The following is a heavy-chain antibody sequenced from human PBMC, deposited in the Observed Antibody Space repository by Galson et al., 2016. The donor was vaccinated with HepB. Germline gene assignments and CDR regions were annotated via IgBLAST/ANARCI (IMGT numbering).Heavy chain of an antibody. CDR1: GDSVSRNSVA. J-gene: IGHJ6*02. Sequence: CAISGDSVSRNSVAWNWIRQSPSRGLEWLGRTYYRSKWFNDYAVSVKSRITINADTSKNQFSLQLNSVTPEDTAWYYCARGLLKDGLDVWGQGTTVSVSS. CDR2: TYYRSKWFN. CDR3: ARGLLKDGLDV. V-gene: IGHV6-1*01.